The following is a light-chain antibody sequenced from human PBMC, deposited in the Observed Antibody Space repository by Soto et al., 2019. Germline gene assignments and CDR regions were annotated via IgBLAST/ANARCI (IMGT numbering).Light chain of an antibody. Sequence: DIQMTQSPSSLSASVGDRVTVTCRASQGISSYLAWYQQKPGKVPKLLIFAASTLQPGVPSRFSGSGSGTDFTLTIRSIQPEDVATYYCQKYDSASSPTFGGVTKVEIK. CDR3: QKYDSASSPT. CDR2: AAS. J-gene: IGKJ4*01. CDR1: QGISSY. V-gene: IGKV1-27*01.